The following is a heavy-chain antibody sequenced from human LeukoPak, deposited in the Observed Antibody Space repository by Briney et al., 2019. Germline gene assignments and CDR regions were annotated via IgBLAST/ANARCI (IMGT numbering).Heavy chain of an antibody. D-gene: IGHD3-22*01. CDR2: VYYSGST. CDR3: AILPATDTYYYDRSGYYRPGVH. CDR1: GGSISSSHNY. Sequence: SETLSLTCSVSGGSISSSHNYWGWIRQPPGKGLQWIGSVYYSGSTYYSPSLKSRVTISVDTSKNQFSLKLSSVTAADTAVYYCAILPATDTYYYDRSGYYRPGVHWGQGTLVSVSS. V-gene: IGHV4-39*07. J-gene: IGHJ4*02.